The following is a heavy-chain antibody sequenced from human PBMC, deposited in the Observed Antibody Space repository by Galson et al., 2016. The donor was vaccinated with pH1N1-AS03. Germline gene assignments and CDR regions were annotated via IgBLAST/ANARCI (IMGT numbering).Heavy chain of an antibody. D-gene: IGHD2-2*02. Sequence: SETLSLTCTVSGDSISIDYWSWIRQSAGKGLEWIGRTHTSGSSNYNPSLKGRVTMSIDRSKNEISLKVTSVTAADTAVYYCLREALYSSVDCFDLWGQGTQVTVSS. V-gene: IGHV4-4*07. CDR1: GDSISIDY. CDR3: LREALYSSVDCFDL. J-gene: IGHJ4*02. CDR2: THTSGSS.